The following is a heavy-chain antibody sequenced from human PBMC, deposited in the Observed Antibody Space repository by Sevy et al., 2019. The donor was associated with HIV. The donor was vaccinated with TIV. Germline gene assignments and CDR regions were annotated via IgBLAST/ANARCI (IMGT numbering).Heavy chain of an antibody. D-gene: IGHD3-10*01. J-gene: IGHJ4*02. CDR3: PGKGRSKIPRENSMNNVYRKMKSLRAEETAVYYCARVNSGIVVVISPQYYFDY. V-gene: IGHV3-30-3*01. CDR2: ISYDGSNK. Sequence: GGSLRLSCAASGFTFSSYAMHWVRQAPGKGLEWVAVISYDGSNKYYADSVKGRFTISRDNSKNTLYLQMNSLRAEDNNYSAIPGKGRSKIPRENSMNNVYRKMKSLRAEETAVYYCARVNSGIVVVISPQYYFDYWGQGTLVTVSS. CDR1: GFTFSSYA.